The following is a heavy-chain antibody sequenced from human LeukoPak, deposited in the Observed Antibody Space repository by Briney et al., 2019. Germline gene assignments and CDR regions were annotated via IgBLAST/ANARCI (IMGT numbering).Heavy chain of an antibody. CDR2: INTDGSST. V-gene: IGHV3-74*01. CDR1: GFTFSSYW. Sequence: GGSLRLSCAASGFTFSSYWMHWVRQAPGKGLVWVSRINTDGSSTNYADSVKGRFTMSRDNAKNTLYLQMNSLRAEDTAVYYCAKDAQYCSSTSCYEHWGQGTLVTVSS. J-gene: IGHJ4*02. CDR3: AKDAQYCSSTSCYEH. D-gene: IGHD2-2*01.